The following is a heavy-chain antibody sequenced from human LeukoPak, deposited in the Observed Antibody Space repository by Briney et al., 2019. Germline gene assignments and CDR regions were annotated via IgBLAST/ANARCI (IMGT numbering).Heavy chain of an antibody. Sequence: SGGSLRLSCAASGLTFSRYAMSWVRQAPGKGLEWVSVVSADGGGTYYADSVKGRFTISRDNSKNTLYLQMNSLRVEDTAIYYCAKGEHFSSYCPLDFWGQGTLVTVSS. D-gene: IGHD2-15*01. CDR2: VSADGGGT. J-gene: IGHJ4*02. CDR3: AKGEHFSSYCPLDF. CDR1: GLTFSRYA. V-gene: IGHV3-23*01.